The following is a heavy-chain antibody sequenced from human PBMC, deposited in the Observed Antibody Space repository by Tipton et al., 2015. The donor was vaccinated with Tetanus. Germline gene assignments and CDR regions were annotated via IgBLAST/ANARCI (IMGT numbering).Heavy chain of an antibody. Sequence: LRLSCTVSGGSVNDGRFYWTWIRQPPGKALEWVAHIYYSGSATYNPSVASRATVSIDMSKNQFSLRLTSATAADTAVYYCARDLITGPTGRSSARAVWGQGTTVTLSS. J-gene: IGHJ6*01. CDR2: IYYSGSA. D-gene: IGHD1-7*01. V-gene: IGHV4-61*01. CDR3: ARDLITGPTGRSSARAV. CDR1: GGSVNDGRFY.